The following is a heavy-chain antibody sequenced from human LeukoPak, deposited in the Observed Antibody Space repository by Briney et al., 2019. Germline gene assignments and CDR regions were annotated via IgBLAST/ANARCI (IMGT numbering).Heavy chain of an antibody. CDR1: GFTVSSNY. CDR2: IYSGGST. J-gene: IGHJ4*02. D-gene: IGHD6-25*01. V-gene: IGHV3-66*02. Sequence: GGSLRPSCAASGFTVSSNYMSWVRQAPGKGLEWVSVIYSGGSTYYADSVEGRFTISRDNSKNTLYLQMNSLRAEDTAVYYCARAKHGFFDYWGQGTLVTVSS. CDR3: ARAKHGFFDY.